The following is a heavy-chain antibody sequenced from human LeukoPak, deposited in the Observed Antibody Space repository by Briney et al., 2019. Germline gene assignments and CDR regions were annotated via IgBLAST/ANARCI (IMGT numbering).Heavy chain of an antibody. CDR2: ISNNGGYT. V-gene: IGHV3-23*01. D-gene: IGHD2-15*01. CDR1: GFTFSSSA. Sequence: GGSLRLSCTASGFTFSSSAMSWVRQAPGKGLEWVSAISNNGGYTYYADSVQGRFTISRDNSKSTLCLQMNSLRAEDTTVYYCAKQLGYCSDGSCYFPYWGQGTLVTVSS. J-gene: IGHJ4*02. CDR3: AKQLGYCSDGSCYFPY.